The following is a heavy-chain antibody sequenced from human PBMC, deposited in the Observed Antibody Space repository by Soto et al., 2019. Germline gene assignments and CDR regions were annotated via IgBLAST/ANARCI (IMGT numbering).Heavy chain of an antibody. D-gene: IGHD3-10*01. Sequence: GGSLRLSCAASGFTFSSYGMHWVRQAPGKGLEWVAVIWYDGSNKYYADSVKGRFTISRDNSKNTLYLQMNSLRAEDSAVYYCARDRGITMVPGGLDNYYYGMDVWGQGTTVTVSS. CDR3: ARDRGITMVPGGLDNYYYGMDV. V-gene: IGHV3-33*01. CDR1: GFTFSSYG. CDR2: IWYDGSNK. J-gene: IGHJ6*02.